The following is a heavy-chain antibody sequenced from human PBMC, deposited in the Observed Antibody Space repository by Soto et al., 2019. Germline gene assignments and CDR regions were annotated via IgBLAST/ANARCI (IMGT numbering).Heavy chain of an antibody. J-gene: IGHJ4*02. V-gene: IGHV4-34*08. CDR1: GFTFSSYA. D-gene: IGHD1-7*01. CDR3: AASITGTTPIDY. Sequence: VQLLESGGGLVQPGGSLRLSCAGSGFTFSSYAMSWVRQAPRKGLEWIGEINHSGSTNYNPSLKSRVTISVDTSKNQFSLKLSSVTAADTAVYYCAASITGTTPIDYWGQGTLVTVSS. CDR2: INHSGST.